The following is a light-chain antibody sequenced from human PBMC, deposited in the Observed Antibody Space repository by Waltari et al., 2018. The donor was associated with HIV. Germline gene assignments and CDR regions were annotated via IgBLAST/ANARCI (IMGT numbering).Light chain of an antibody. Sequence: EIVLTQPPVSLSLSPGERATLSCRASQSGSSNVAWYQQKPGQAPSLLLYGAAKRATGIPAGFSGSGSGTEFTLTIDSLQPDDFTLYYCQQYKNWPRTFGQGTKVEI. CDR1: QSGSSN. CDR3: QQYKNWPRT. V-gene: IGKV3-15*01. J-gene: IGKJ1*01. CDR2: GAA.